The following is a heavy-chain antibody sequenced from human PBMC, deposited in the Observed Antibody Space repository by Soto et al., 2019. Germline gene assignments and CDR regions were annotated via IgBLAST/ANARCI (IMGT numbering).Heavy chain of an antibody. CDR1: GCTFISNY. Sequence: EVQLVESGGGLVQPGGSLRLSCGASGCTFISNYMSWVRQAPGKRLEWVSLIYSAGTTYYADSVKGRFTSSRDNSKNTVYLQMNSLRAEDTAVYYCATSGSKPRFDFWGQGTLVTVSS. CDR2: IYSAGTT. CDR3: ATSGSKPRFDF. J-gene: IGHJ4*02. V-gene: IGHV3-66*01. D-gene: IGHD5-12*01.